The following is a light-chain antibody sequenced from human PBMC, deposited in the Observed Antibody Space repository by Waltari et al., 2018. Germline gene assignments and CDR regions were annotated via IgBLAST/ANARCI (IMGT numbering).Light chain of an antibody. CDR3: KKYANLPAT. J-gene: IGKJ1*01. Sequence: MMMTPSPGILSFFPGERATLSCRASKDISRYLAWYQHKPGQAPRRLIYDASSRATGIPDRFSGSGSETDFSLTISRLEAEDVAVYYCKKYANLPATFGQGTKVEIK. V-gene: IGKV3-20*01. CDR2: DAS. CDR1: KDISRY.